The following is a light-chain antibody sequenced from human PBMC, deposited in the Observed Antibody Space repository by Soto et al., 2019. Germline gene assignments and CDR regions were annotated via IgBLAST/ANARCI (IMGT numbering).Light chain of an antibody. CDR2: GAS. CDR1: ETVSSSY. J-gene: IGKJ1*01. V-gene: IGKV3-20*01. Sequence: EIVLTQAPGTLSLSPGERATLSCRASETVSSSYLAWYQQRPGQAPRVLIYGASSRATGIPDRFSGSGSGTDFTLTISRLEPEVFAVYYCQQSGNSPWTFGQGTKVEIK. CDR3: QQSGNSPWT.